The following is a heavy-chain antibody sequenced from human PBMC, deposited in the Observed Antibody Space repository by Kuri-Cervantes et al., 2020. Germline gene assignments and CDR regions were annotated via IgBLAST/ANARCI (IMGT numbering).Heavy chain of an antibody. Sequence: GESLKISCAASGFTFSSFAMTWVRQAPGKGLEWVAVIWYDGSNKYYADSVKGRFTISRDNSKNTLYLQMNSLRAEDTALYYCAKFILGAFDIWGQGTMVTVS. V-gene: IGHV3-33*06. CDR1: GFTFSSFA. J-gene: IGHJ3*02. CDR3: AKFILGAFDI. CDR2: IWYDGSNK. D-gene: IGHD3-16*02.